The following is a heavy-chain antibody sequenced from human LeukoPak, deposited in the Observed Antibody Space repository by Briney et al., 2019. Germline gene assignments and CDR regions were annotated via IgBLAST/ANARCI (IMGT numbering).Heavy chain of an antibody. CDR3: ARRFVAAAGLDY. V-gene: IGHV4-39*01. CDR2: IYYSGST. J-gene: IGHJ4*02. D-gene: IGHD6-13*01. CDR1: GGSISSSSYY. Sequence: SETLSLTCTVSGGSISSSSYYWGWIRQPPGKGLEWIGRIYYSGSTYYNPSLKSRVTISVDTSKNQFSLKLSSVTAADTAVYYCARRFVAAAGLDYWGQGTLVTVSS.